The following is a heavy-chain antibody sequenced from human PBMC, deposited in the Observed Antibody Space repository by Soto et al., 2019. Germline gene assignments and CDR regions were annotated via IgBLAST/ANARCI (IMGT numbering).Heavy chain of an antibody. Sequence: PGGSLRLSCAASRFTFSSYAMHWVRQAPGKGLEWVAVISYDGSNKYYADSVKGRFTISRDNSKNTLYLQMNSLRAEDTAVYYCARGVPKGYYYGSGSYYPLLGMDVWGQGTTVTVSS. CDR2: ISYDGSNK. D-gene: IGHD3-10*01. CDR1: RFTFSSYA. CDR3: ARGVPKGYYYGSGSYYPLLGMDV. J-gene: IGHJ6*02. V-gene: IGHV3-30-3*01.